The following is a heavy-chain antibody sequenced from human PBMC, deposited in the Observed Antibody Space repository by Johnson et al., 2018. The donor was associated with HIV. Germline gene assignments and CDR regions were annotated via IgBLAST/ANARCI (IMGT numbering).Heavy chain of an antibody. V-gene: IGHV3-30-3*01. D-gene: IGHD1-1*01. J-gene: IGHJ3*02. CDR1: GFTFSSYA. Sequence: QVQLVESGGGVVQPGRSLRLSCAASGFTFSSYAMHWVRQAPGKGLEWVAVISYDGGNKYYADSVKGRFTISRDNSKNTLYLQMNSLRAEDTAVYYCEKDWYNWNDGGGYDAFDIWGQGTMVTVSS. CDR3: EKDWYNWNDGGGYDAFDI. CDR2: ISYDGGNK.